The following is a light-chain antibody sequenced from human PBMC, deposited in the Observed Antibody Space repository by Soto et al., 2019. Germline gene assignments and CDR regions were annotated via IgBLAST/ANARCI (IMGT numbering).Light chain of an antibody. CDR3: QQRSSWRVT. Sequence: EIVLTQFPATLSLSPGERATLSCSASQSVSSFLPWYQQKPGQAPTLVVHDASKRATGIPARFSGSGSGTDFTLTISSLEPEDFAVYYCQQRSSWRVTFGGGTKLEIK. CDR2: DAS. J-gene: IGKJ4*01. V-gene: IGKV3-11*01. CDR1: QSVSSF.